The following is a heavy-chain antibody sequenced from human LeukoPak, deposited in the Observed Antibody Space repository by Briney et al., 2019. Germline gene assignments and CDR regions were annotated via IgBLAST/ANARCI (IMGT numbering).Heavy chain of an antibody. Sequence: GGSLRLSCAASGFTFSSYAMHWVRQAPGKGLEWVAVISYDGSNKYYADSVKGRFTISRDNSKNTLYLQMNSLRAEDTAAYYCARDYSSGWAYFDYWGQGTLVTVSS. CDR3: ARDYSSGWAYFDY. V-gene: IGHV3-30-3*01. D-gene: IGHD6-19*01. CDR2: ISYDGSNK. J-gene: IGHJ4*02. CDR1: GFTFSSYA.